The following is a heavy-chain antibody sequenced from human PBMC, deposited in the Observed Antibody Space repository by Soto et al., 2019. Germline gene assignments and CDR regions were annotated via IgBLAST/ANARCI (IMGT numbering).Heavy chain of an antibody. Sequence: ASVKVSCKASGYTFTSYGISWVRQAPGQGLEWMGWISAYNGNTNYAQKLQGRVTMTTDTSTSTAYMELRSLRSDDTAVYYCARDPEQWLDLPNWFDPWGQGTLVTVSS. CDR1: GYTFTSYG. CDR3: ARDPEQWLDLPNWFDP. J-gene: IGHJ5*02. CDR2: ISAYNGNT. D-gene: IGHD6-19*01. V-gene: IGHV1-18*01.